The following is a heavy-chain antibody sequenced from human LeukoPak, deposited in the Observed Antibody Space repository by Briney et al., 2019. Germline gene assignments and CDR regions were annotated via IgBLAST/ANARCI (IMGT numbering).Heavy chain of an antibody. D-gene: IGHD3-10*01. CDR1: GFTFSSYW. Sequence: GGSLRLSCAASGFTFSSYWMSWVRQAPGKGLEWVANIKQDGSEKYYVDSVKGRFTISRDDSKKMLYLQMNSLRPEDTAMYYCARGRRSGGITMIRGVKDRGWFDFWGQGTLVTVSS. CDR3: ARGRRSGGITMIRGVKDRGWFDF. CDR2: IKQDGSEK. V-gene: IGHV3-7*01. J-gene: IGHJ5*01.